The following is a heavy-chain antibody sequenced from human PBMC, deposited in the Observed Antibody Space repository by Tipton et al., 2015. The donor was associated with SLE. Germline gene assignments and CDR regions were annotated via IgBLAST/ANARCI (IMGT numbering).Heavy chain of an antibody. J-gene: IGHJ4*02. CDR2: IYHTGST. CDR3: TRDPYYYDSSGSPYSY. V-gene: IGHV4-38-2*02. Sequence: TLSLTCAVSGYSISSGYYWGWLRQPPGKGLEWIGSIYHTGSTYYNPSLKGRVTISVDTSKNQFSLKLNSVTAADTAVYYCTRDPYYYDSSGSPYSYWGQGTLVTVSS. CDR1: GYSISSGYY. D-gene: IGHD3-22*01.